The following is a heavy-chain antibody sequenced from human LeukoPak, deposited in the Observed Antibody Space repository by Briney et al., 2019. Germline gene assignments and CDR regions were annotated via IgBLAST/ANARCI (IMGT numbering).Heavy chain of an antibody. CDR1: GGSISSYY. CDR2: IYYSGST. CDR3: ARAYGSGNYNWFDP. D-gene: IGHD3-10*01. Sequence: PSETLSLTCTVSGGSISSYYWSRIRQPPGKGLEWIGSIYYSGSTYYNPSLKSRVTISVDTSKNQFSLKLSSVTAADTAVYYCARAYGSGNYNWFDPWGQGTLVTVSS. J-gene: IGHJ5*02. V-gene: IGHV4-39*07.